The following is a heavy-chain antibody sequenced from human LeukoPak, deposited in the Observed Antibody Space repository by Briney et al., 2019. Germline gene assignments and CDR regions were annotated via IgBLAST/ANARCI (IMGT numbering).Heavy chain of an antibody. J-gene: IGHJ4*02. CDR1: GGSISGHY. Sequence: SETLSLTCTVSGGSISGHYWTWIRLPPGKGLEVVGHIFSSGATHYNPSLRGRVTLSIDTSKNQFALTLTSVNVEDTAVYYCARFSTRFGSGCSDASCYVHYWGQGTQVTVSP. D-gene: IGHD2-2*01. CDR3: ARFSTRFGSGCSDASCYVHY. V-gene: IGHV4-59*11. CDR2: IFSSGAT.